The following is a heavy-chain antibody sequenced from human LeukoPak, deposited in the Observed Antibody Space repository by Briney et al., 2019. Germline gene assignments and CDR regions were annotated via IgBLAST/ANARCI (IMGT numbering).Heavy chain of an antibody. V-gene: IGHV3-48*03. CDR2: ISSSGSTI. Sequence: GGSLRLSCAASGFTFSSYEMNWVRQAPGKGLEWVSYISSSGSTIYYADSVKGRFTISRDNAKNSLYLQMNSLRAEDTAVYYCAGDQYYYYYYGMDVWGQGTTVTVSS. J-gene: IGHJ6*02. CDR1: GFTFSSYE. CDR3: AGDQYYYYYYGMDV.